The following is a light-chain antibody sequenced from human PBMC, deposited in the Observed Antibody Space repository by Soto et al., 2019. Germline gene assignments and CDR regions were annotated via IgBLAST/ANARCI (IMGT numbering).Light chain of an antibody. J-gene: IGKJ4*01. Sequence: EIVLTQSPATLSLSPGERATLSCRASQSVSSYLAWYQQKPGQAPRLLIYDASNWATGIPSRFSGSGSGTAFTLNNISLEPDEFEVYYCQQRSNWLTFGGGTKVEIK. V-gene: IGKV3-11*01. CDR1: QSVSSY. CDR3: QQRSNWLT. CDR2: DAS.